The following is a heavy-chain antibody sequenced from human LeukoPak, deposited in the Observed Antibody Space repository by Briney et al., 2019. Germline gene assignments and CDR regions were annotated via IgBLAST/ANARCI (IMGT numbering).Heavy chain of an antibody. J-gene: IGHJ4*02. D-gene: IGHD2-2*01. Sequence: GGSLRLSCAASGFTFSDYYMSWIRQAPGKGLEWVSYISSSGSTIYYADSVKGRFTISRDNAKNSLYLQMNSLRAEDTAVYYCARHQCSSTSCYPVGYWGQGTLVTVSS. CDR1: GFTFSDYY. CDR2: ISSSGSTI. V-gene: IGHV3-11*01. CDR3: ARHQCSSTSCYPVGY.